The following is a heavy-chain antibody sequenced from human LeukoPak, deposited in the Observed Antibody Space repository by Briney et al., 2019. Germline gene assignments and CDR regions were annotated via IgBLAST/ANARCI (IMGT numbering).Heavy chain of an antibody. V-gene: IGHV3-23*01. Sequence: GGSLRLSCAASGFSFSTYVMPWVRQAPGKGLEWVSAMSGNWGSTFYGVSVRGRFTISRDNSKNTHYLQMSSMRAKDTDVYYCAKDLRILQYFAWFPVRGIDYWGQGALVTVSS. CDR2: MSGNWGST. CDR1: GFSFSTYV. CDR3: AKDLRILQYFAWFPVRGIDY. D-gene: IGHD3-9*01. J-gene: IGHJ4*02.